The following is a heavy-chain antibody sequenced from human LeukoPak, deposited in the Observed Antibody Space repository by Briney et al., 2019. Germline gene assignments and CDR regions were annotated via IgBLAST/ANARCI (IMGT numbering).Heavy chain of an antibody. V-gene: IGHV1-46*01. Sequence: ASVKVSCKASGYTFTSYYMHWVRQAPGQGLEWMGIINPSGGSTSYAQKFQGRVTMTRDTSTSTVYMELSSLRSEDTAVYYCARTGLPPPGIFTPEWPDYYYGMDVWGQGTTVTVSS. CDR1: GYTFTSYY. CDR3: ARTGLPPPGIFTPEWPDYYYGMDV. D-gene: IGHD2-8*01. J-gene: IGHJ6*02. CDR2: INPSGGST.